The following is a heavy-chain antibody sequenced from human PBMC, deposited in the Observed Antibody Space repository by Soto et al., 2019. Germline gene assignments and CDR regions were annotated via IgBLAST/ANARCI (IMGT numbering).Heavy chain of an antibody. CDR1: GGSISSGGYY. Sequence: QVQLQESGPGLVKPSQTLSLTCTVSGGSISSGGYYWSWIRQHPGKALEWIGYIYYSGSNYYNPSLKSRVTISVDTSKNQFSLELSSVTATDTAVYYCARAWFGGQPSSVFDPCGQGTLVTVSS. CDR3: ARAWFGGQPSSVFDP. D-gene: IGHD3-10*01. CDR2: IYYSGSN. J-gene: IGHJ5*02. V-gene: IGHV4-31*03.